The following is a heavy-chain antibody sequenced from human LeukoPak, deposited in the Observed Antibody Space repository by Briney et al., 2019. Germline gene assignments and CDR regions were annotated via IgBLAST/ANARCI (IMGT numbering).Heavy chain of an antibody. Sequence: GASVKVSCKASGYTFTGYYMHWVRQAPGQGLEWMGWINPNSGGTNYTQKFQGWVTMTRDTSISTAYMELSRLRSDDTAVYYCARDRYYGSGSYYGDDAFDIWGQGTMVTVSS. J-gene: IGHJ3*02. D-gene: IGHD3-10*01. CDR2: INPNSGGT. CDR3: ARDRYYGSGSYYGDDAFDI. V-gene: IGHV1-2*04. CDR1: GYTFTGYY.